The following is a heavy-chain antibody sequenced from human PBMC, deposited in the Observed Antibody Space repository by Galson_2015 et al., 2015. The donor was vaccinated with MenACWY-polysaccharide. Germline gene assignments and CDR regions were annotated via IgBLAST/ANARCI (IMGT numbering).Heavy chain of an antibody. V-gene: IGHV3-74*01. D-gene: IGHD3-3*01. J-gene: IGHJ6*01. CDR3: ARGHYDLWSGYRHYYFGLDV. Sequence: SLRLSCAASEFDFSTYWMHWVHHVPGKGPVWVSRINSDETSTSYADSVKGRFSISRDNAKSTLYLQMNSLRAEDTAVYYCARGHYDLWSGYRHYYFGLDVWGQGTTVTVSS. CDR2: INSDETST. CDR1: EFDFSTYW.